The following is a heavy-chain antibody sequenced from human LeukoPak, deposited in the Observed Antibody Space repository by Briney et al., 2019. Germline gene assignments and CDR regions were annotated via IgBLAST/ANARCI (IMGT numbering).Heavy chain of an antibody. V-gene: IGHV3-23*01. Sequence: GGSLRLSCAASGFSFSSYVMSWVRQAPGKGLEWVSGISGSGGSTYYADSVKGRFTISRDNSKNTLYLQMNSLRAEDTALYYCAKGLRGYSYAFDYWGQGTLVTVSS. CDR2: ISGSGGST. CDR3: AKGLRGYSYAFDY. CDR1: GFSFSSYV. J-gene: IGHJ4*02. D-gene: IGHD5-18*01.